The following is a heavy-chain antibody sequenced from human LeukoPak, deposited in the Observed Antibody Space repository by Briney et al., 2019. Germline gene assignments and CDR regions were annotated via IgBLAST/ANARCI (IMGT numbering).Heavy chain of an antibody. V-gene: IGHV1-2*06. CDR2: INPNRGGT. CDR1: GDTFTGYY. D-gene: IGHD1-1*01. J-gene: IGHJ3*02. Sequence: ASLKVSCKASGDTFTGYYMRWVRQAPGQGLEWMGRINPNRGGTNYAQKFQGRVTMTRDTSISTAYMELSRMRSDDTAVYYCAANWNDVEAFDIWGQGTMVTVSS. CDR3: AANWNDVEAFDI.